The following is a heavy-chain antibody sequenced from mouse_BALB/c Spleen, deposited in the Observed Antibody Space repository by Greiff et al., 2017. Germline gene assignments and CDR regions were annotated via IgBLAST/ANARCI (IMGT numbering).Heavy chain of an antibody. CDR1: GYTFTSYW. CDR3: ARGLLRLHGDSYAMDY. Sequence: VQLQQSGAELAKLGASVKMSCKASGYTFTSYWMHWVKQRPGQGLEWIGYINPSTGYTEYNQKFKDKATLTADKSSSTAYMQLSSLTSEDSAVYYCARGLLRLHGDSYAMDYWGQGTSVTVSS. CDR2: INPSTGYT. D-gene: IGHD1-2*01. J-gene: IGHJ4*01. V-gene: IGHV1-7*01.